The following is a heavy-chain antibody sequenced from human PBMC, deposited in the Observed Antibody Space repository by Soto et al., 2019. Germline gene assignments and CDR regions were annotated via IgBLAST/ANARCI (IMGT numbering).Heavy chain of an antibody. CDR1: GGSISSDY. Sequence: SETLSLTCTVSGGSISSDYVSWIRQSAGNGLEWIGRIDTSGTTNYNPSLKSRVTMSVDASKNHFSLNLSSVTAADTAVYYCARGPRGYVYYHGMDVWSQGTTVTVSS. CDR2: IDTSGTT. J-gene: IGHJ6*02. V-gene: IGHV4-4*07. CDR3: ARGPRGYVYYHGMDV. D-gene: IGHD3-10*01.